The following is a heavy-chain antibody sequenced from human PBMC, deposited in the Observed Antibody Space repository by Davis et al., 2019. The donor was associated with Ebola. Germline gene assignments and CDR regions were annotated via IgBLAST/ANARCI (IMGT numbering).Heavy chain of an antibody. CDR2: ISPYNGNT. Sequence: ASVKVSCKTSGYTFISYGVTWVRQAPGQGLEWMGWISPYNGNTDSIQSLQGRVTMTTDTSTGTAYMELRSLRSDDTAVYFCARTSIVGTTTTASDIWGQGTMVTVSS. V-gene: IGHV1-18*04. CDR1: GYTFISYG. CDR3: ARTSIVGTTTTASDI. D-gene: IGHD1-26*01. J-gene: IGHJ3*02.